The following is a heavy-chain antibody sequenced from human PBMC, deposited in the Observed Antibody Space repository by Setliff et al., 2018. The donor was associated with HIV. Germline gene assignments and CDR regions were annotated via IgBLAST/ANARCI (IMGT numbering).Heavy chain of an antibody. V-gene: IGHV4-61*02. D-gene: IGHD6-19*01. J-gene: IGHJ1*01. CDR3: ARGGSAVAGPAEYFQH. Sequence: PSETLSLTCTVSGGSISSGSYYWSWIRQPAGKGLEWIWRIYTSGSTNYNPSLKSRVTISGDTSKNQFSLKLSSVTSADTAVYYCARGGSAVAGPAEYFQHWGQGTLVTVSS. CDR2: IYTSGST. CDR1: GGSISSGSYY.